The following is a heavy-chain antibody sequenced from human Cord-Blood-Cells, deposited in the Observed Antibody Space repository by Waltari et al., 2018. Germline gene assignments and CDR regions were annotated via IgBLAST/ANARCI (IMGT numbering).Heavy chain of an antibody. Sequence: QVQLVESGGGVVQPGRSLRLSCAASGFTFSSYGMHWVRQAPGKGLEWVAVISYDGSNKYYADSVKGRFTISRDNSKNTLYLQMNSLRAEDTAVYYCGKGITMIVVVTPFDYWGQGTLVTVSS. J-gene: IGHJ4*02. CDR3: GKGITMIVVVTPFDY. CDR2: ISYDGSNK. CDR1: GFTFSSYG. V-gene: IGHV3-30*18. D-gene: IGHD3-22*01.